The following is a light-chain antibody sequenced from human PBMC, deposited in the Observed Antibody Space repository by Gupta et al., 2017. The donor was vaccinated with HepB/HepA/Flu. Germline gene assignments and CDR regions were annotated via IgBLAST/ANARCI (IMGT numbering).Light chain of an antibody. Sequence: SALTQPASVSVSPGQSITISCTGTSSDVGSYNLVSWYQQHPGKAPKVMIYEVSKRPSGVSNRFSGSKAGNTASLTXSXLQAEDXADYYCCSYAPSSTWVFGGGTKMTVL. CDR2: EVS. CDR3: CSYAPSSTWV. V-gene: IGLV2-23*02. CDR1: SSDVGSYNL. J-gene: IGLJ3*02.